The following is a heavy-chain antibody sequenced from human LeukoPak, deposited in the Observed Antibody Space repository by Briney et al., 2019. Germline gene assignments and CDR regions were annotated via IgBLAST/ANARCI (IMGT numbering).Heavy chain of an antibody. CDR3: ARGPQGPYGDYRD. CDR2: IYSGGST. D-gene: IGHD4-17*01. J-gene: IGHJ4*02. CDR1: GFTVSSNY. Sequence: RPGGSLRLSCAASGFTVSSNYMSWVRQAPGKGLEWVSVIYSGGSTYYADSVKGRFTISRDNSKNTLYLQMNSLRAEDTAVYYCARGPQGPYGDYRDWGQGTLVTVSS. V-gene: IGHV3-53*01.